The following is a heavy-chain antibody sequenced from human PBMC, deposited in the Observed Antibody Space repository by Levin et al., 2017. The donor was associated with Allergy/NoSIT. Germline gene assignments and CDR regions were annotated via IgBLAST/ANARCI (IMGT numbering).Heavy chain of an antibody. CDR1: GFAFNTYG. CDR2: IWSDGSIT. D-gene: IGHD6-25*01. J-gene: IGHJ3*02. Sequence: PGESLKISCVASGFAFNTYGMHWVRQAPGKGLEWVAVIWSDGSITYYADSVKGRFTISRDNSKNSVYLQMNSLRADDTAVYYCVSAAGAFDMWGQGAMVTVS. CDR3: VSAAGAFDM. V-gene: IGHV3-33*01.